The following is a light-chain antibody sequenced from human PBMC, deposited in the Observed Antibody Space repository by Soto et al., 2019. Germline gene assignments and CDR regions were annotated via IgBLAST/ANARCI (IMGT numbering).Light chain of an antibody. J-gene: IGKJ1*01. V-gene: IGKV3-20*01. CDR1: QSVSSSY. CDR3: QQHGSSPWM. Sequence: EIVLTQPPGTLSLSPGERATLSRRASQSVSSSYLAWYQQKPGQAPRLLIHGASSRATGIPDRFSGSGFGTDFTLTISRLEPEDFAVYYCQQHGSSPWMFGQGTKVDIK. CDR2: GAS.